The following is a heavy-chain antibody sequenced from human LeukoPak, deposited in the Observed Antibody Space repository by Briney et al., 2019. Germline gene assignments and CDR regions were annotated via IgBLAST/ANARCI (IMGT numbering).Heavy chain of an antibody. V-gene: IGHV3-43*01. CDR2: ISWNGYST. J-gene: IGHJ4*02. Sequence: GGSMRLSCAVYGFRFGGYTMHWVSQAQGKGMEWVCLISWNGYSTLYGDSVKGRLTICRDNNKKSLYMQMNSVRTEDTAMYYCANFPWYSSSSAYDYWGQGTLVTVSS. CDR1: GFRFGGYT. CDR3: ANFPWYSSSSAYDY. D-gene: IGHD6-6*01.